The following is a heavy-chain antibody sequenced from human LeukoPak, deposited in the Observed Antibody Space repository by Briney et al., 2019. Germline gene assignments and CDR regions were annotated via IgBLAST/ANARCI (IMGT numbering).Heavy chain of an antibody. D-gene: IGHD5-12*01. CDR1: GGSISSSSYY. CDR2: IYYSGST. CDR3: AWGATPGAFDI. Sequence: SETLSLTCTVSGGSISSSSYYWSWIRQPPGKGLEWIGYIYYSGSTNYNPSLKSRVTISVDTSKNQFSLKLSSVTAADTAVYYCAWGATPGAFDIWGQGTMVTVSS. J-gene: IGHJ3*02. V-gene: IGHV4-61*05.